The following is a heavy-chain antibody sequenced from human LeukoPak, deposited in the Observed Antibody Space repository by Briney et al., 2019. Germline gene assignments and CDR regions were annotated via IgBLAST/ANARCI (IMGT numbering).Heavy chain of an antibody. CDR2: IIHIFGTA. CDR1: GGTFSSYA. D-gene: IGHD3-10*01. CDR3: AGVFGSPLAYAFDI. V-gene: IGHV1-69*05. Sequence: VASVTVSCNASGGTFSSYAISWVRLAPGQGLEWMGRIIHIFGTANYAQKFQSRVTITTDESTSKAYMEQSSLRSEDTAVYYCAGVFGSPLAYAFDIWGQGTMVTVSS. J-gene: IGHJ3*02.